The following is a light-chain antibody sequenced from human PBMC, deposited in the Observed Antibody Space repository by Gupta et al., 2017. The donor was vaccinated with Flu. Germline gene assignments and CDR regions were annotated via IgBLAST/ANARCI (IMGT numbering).Light chain of an antibody. CDR1: QGISTY. V-gene: IGKV1-9*01. J-gene: IGKJ3*01. CDR2: GAS. CDR3: QQRKTSPFS. Sequence: DIQLTQSPSFLSASVGDRVTITCLASQGISTYLAWYQQNPGKAPKLLIYGASSLQSGVPSKFSGIGSGTEFTLTISSLQPDDFATYYCQQRKTSPFSFGHGTKVDIK.